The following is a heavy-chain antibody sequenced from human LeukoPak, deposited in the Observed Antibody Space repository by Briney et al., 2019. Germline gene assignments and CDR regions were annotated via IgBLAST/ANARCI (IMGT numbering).Heavy chain of an antibody. V-gene: IGHV3-21*01. CDR1: GFTFSSHS. CDR2: IGSTSNYI. CDR3: ARDRGDIVATTLTLDY. J-gene: IGHJ4*02. D-gene: IGHD5-12*01. Sequence: GGSLRLSCAASGFTFSSHSMIWVRQAPGKGLEWVSSIGSTSNYIYYADSVKGRFTISRDNSKNTLYLQMNSLRAEDTAVYYCARDRGDIVATTLTLDYWGQGTLVTVSS.